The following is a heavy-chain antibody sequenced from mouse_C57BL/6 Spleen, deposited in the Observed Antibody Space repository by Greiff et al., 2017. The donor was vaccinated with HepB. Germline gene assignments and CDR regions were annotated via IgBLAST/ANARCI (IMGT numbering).Heavy chain of an antibody. CDR1: GYTFTSYG. CDR2: IYPRSGNT. D-gene: IGHD2-4*01. J-gene: IGHJ3*01. CDR3: ARAGYYDYSFAY. V-gene: IGHV1-81*01. Sequence: QVQLQQSGAELARPGASVKLSCKASGYTFTSYGISWVKQRTGQGLEWIGEIYPRSGNTYYNEKFKGKATLTADKYSSTAYMELRSLTSEDSAVYFCARAGYYDYSFAYWGQGTLVTVSA.